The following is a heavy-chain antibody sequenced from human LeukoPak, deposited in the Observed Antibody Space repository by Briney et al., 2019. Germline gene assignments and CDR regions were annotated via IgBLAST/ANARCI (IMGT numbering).Heavy chain of an antibody. J-gene: IGHJ4*02. CDR2: IDPSDAHT. Sequence: PGESLKISCKGSGXSFTSYWISWVRQMPGKGLEWMGRIDPSDAHTNDSPSFQGHVTISSDKSISTAYVQWSSLKASDTAMYYCARGGGSRGFDYWGQGTLVTVSS. CDR3: ARGGGSRGFDY. D-gene: IGHD3-10*01. V-gene: IGHV5-10-1*01. CDR1: GXSFTSYW.